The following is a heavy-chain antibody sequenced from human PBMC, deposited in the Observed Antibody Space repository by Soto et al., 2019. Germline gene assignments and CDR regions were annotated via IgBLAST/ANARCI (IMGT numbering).Heavy chain of an antibody. CDR2: ISHSGST. J-gene: IGHJ4*02. Sequence: PSETLSLTCAVNGGSFTGYYGAWIRQSPGKGLEWIGEISHSGSTNYNPSLKSRVTISVDTSKNQFSLKLSSVTAADTGMYYCARNGGSTWYYFDSWAREPWSPSPQ. CDR3: ARNGGSTWYYFDS. V-gene: IGHV4-34*01. CDR1: GGSFTGYY. D-gene: IGHD6-13*01.